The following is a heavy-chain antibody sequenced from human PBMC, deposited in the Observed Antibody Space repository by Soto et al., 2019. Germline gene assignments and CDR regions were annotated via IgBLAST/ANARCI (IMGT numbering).Heavy chain of an antibody. Sequence: GGSLRLACAASGFTVSSNYMSWVRQAPGKGLEWVSVIYSGGSTYYADSVKGRFTISRHNSKNTLYLQMNSLRAEDTAVYYCARIYDIWEARYYHYYMDVWGKGTTVTVSS. CDR2: IYSGGST. CDR3: ARIYDIWEARYYHYYMDV. V-gene: IGHV3-53*04. J-gene: IGHJ6*03. CDR1: GFTVSSNY. D-gene: IGHD3-9*01.